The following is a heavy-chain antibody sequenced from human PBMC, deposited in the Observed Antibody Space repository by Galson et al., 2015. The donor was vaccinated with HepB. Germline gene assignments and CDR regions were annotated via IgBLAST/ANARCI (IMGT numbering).Heavy chain of an antibody. Sequence: QSGAEVKKSGDSLKISCKGSGYSFSSYWIAWVRQMPGRGLEWMGTIYPGDSDTRYSPSFQGQVTISAAKSISTAFLQWSSLKASDTAIYYCVRGDFWIGHSKYWGQGTLVTVSS. CDR2: IYPGDSDT. CDR3: VRGDFWIGHSKY. V-gene: IGHV5-51*03. CDR1: GYSFSSYW. D-gene: IGHD3-3*01. J-gene: IGHJ4*02.